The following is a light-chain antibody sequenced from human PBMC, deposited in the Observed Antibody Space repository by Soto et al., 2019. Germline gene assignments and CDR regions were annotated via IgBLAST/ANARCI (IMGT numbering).Light chain of an antibody. CDR3: QQYAGSPKT. CDR2: GTS. Sequence: EIVLTQSPAALSLPLGERATLSCRASQYLSTSYLAWYQQKPGQAPRLLIYGTSRRATGIPDRFSGSGSGTDFTLTITRLEPEDFAVYYCQQYAGSPKTFGLGTKLEIK. V-gene: IGKV3-20*01. CDR1: QYLSTSY. J-gene: IGKJ2*01.